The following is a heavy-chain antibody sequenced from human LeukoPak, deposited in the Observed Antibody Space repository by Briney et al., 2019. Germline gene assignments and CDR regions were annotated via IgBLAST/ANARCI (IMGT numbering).Heavy chain of an antibody. J-gene: IGHJ6*04. CDR2: ISSSGSTI. CDR1: GFTCSSYE. D-gene: IGHD3-10*02. Sequence: PGGSLRLSCAGSGFTCSSYEMNWVRQAPGKGLEWVSYISSSGSTIYYADSVKGRFTISRDNAKNSLYLQMNSLRAEDTAVYYCAELGITMIGGVWGKGTTVTISS. V-gene: IGHV3-48*03. CDR3: AELGITMIGGV.